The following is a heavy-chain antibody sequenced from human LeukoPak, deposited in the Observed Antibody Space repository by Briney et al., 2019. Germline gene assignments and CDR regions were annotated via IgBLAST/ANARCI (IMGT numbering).Heavy chain of an antibody. V-gene: IGHV1-2*02. CDR3: ARSFIAAAVLGDYFDY. D-gene: IGHD6-13*01. J-gene: IGHJ4*02. CDR1: GYTFTGYY. CDR2: INPNSGDT. Sequence: VASVKVSCKASGYTFTGYYMHWVRQAPGQGLEWMGWINPNSGDTNYAQKFQGRVTMTRDTSISTAYMELSRLRSDDTAVYYCARSFIAAAVLGDYFDYWGQGTLVTVSS.